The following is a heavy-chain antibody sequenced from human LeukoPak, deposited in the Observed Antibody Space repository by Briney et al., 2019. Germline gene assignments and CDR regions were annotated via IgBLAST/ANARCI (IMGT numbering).Heavy chain of an antibody. CDR1: GFTFSSYG. CDR2: IRSKAYGGTT. D-gene: IGHD3-10*01. J-gene: IGHJ6*03. V-gene: IGHV3-49*04. CDR3: TRGKLGGWFGDLVRYYYMDV. Sequence: PGGSLRLSCAASGFTFSSYGMHWVRQAPGKGLEWVGFIRSKAYGGTTEYAASVKGRFTISRDDSKSIAYLQMNSLKTEDTAVYYCTRGKLGGWFGDLVRYYYMDVWGKGTTVTISS.